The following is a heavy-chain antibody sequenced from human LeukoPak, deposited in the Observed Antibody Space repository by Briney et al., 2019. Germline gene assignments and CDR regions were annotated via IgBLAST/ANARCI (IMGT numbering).Heavy chain of an antibody. Sequence: GGSLRLSCAASGFTVSSNYMSWVRQAPGKGLEWVSVIYSGGSTYYADSVKGRFTISRDNSKNTLYLQMNSLRAEGTAVYYCARVGDYGDYFDYWGQGTLVTVSS. J-gene: IGHJ4*02. D-gene: IGHD4-17*01. CDR2: IYSGGST. V-gene: IGHV3-66*01. CDR1: GFTVSSNY. CDR3: ARVGDYGDYFDY.